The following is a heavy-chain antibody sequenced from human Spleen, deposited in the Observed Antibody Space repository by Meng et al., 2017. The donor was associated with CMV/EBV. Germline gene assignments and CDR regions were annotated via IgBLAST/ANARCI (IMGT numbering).Heavy chain of an antibody. CDR2: IYSGGST. V-gene: IGHV3-53*01. J-gene: IGHJ4*02. CDR3: ARSWQGRFDY. CDR1: GFTVSSNY. Sequence: GESLKISCAASGFTVSSNYMSWVRQAPGKGLEWVSVIYSGGSTYYADSVKGRFTISRDNSKKTLYLQMNSLRAEDTAVYYCARSWQGRFDYWGQGTLVTVSS. D-gene: IGHD3-10*01.